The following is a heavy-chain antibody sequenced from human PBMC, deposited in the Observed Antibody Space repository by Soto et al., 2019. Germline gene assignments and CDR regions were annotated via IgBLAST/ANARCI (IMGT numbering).Heavy chain of an antibody. J-gene: IGHJ6*04. D-gene: IGHD2-2*01. Sequence: CAASGFTFSSYRMNWVRQAPGKGLAWVSYISSSSSTIYYADSVKGRFTISRDNAKNSLYLQMNSLRDEDTAVYYCARRDIVVVPAAMRYYYYGMDVWGEGTTVIVSS. CDR3: ARRDIVVVPAAMRYYYYGMDV. CDR1: GFTFSSYR. V-gene: IGHV3-48*02. CDR2: ISSSSSTI.